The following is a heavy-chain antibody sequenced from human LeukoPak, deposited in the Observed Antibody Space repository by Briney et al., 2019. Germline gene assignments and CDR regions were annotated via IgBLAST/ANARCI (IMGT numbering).Heavy chain of an antibody. CDR2: INHSGST. V-gene: IGHV4-34*01. D-gene: IGHD6-13*01. CDR1: GGSFSGYY. CDR3: ARRSRQLGSFDP. Sequence: SETLSLTCAVYGGSFSGYYWSWIRQPPGQGLEWMGEINHSGSTNYNPSLKGRVTISVDTSKNQFSLKLSSVAAADTAVYYCARRSRQLGSFDPWGQGTLVTVSS. J-gene: IGHJ5*02.